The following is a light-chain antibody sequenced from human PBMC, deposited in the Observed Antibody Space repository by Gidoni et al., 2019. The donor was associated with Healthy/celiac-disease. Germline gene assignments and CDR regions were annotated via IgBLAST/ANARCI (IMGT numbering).Light chain of an antibody. Sequence: EIVLTQHPATLSVPPGARATLSCRASTSVSSNLAWYRQKPGQAPRPLIYGPSARATGIPAKFSGSGSGTEFTLTISSLQSEVFAFYYCQQYNNWPPLTCGGETKVEIK. J-gene: IGKJ4*01. CDR2: GPS. CDR3: QQYNNWPPLT. CDR1: TSVSSN. V-gene: IGKV3-15*01.